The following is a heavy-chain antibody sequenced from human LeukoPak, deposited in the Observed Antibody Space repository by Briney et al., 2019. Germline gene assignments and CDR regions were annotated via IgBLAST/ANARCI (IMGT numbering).Heavy chain of an antibody. V-gene: IGHV4-4*07. D-gene: IGHD3-9*01. CDR1: GGSISGYY. J-gene: IGHJ1*01. CDR2: IYTSGST. CDR3: ARDQSPHYDILTGYYHPGYFQH. Sequence: SETLSLTCTVSGGSISGYYWSWIRQPAGKGLEWIGRIYTSGSTNYNPSLKSRVTMSVDTSKNQFSLKLSSVTAADTAVYYCARDQSPHYDILTGYYHPGYFQHWGQGTLVTVSS.